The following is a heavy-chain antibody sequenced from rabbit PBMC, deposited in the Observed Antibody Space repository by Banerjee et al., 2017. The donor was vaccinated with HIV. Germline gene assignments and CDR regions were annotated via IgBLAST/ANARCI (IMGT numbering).Heavy chain of an antibody. CDR1: GIDFSGYH. V-gene: IGHV1S7*01. Sequence: QLKETGGGLVQPGGSLTLSCKASGIDFSGYHISWVRQAPGKGLEWIGIIDTGKGTTDYARWVNGRFTISNDNAQSTVDLQVNSLTAADTATYFCARRVGGYTYGFGLWGPGTLVTVS. CDR2: IDTGKGTT. D-gene: IGHD6-1*01. J-gene: IGHJ6*01. CDR3: ARRVGGYTYGFGL.